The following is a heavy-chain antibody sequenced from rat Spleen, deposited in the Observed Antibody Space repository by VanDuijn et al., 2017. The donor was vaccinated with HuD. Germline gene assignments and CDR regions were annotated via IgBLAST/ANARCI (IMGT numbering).Heavy chain of an antibody. Sequence: EVQLVESGGGLVQPGRSLKLSCTASGVTFSNSAMTWVRQAPSKGLEWVTSISPSGSRTYYRDSVKGRFTVSRDNAKSTLYLQRDSLRSEDTATYYCKRGTYYRHWGQGVMVTVSS. CDR3: KRGTYYRH. J-gene: IGHJ2*01. CDR2: ISPSGSRT. D-gene: IGHD1-9*01. CDR1: GVTFSNSA. V-gene: IGHV5-19*01.